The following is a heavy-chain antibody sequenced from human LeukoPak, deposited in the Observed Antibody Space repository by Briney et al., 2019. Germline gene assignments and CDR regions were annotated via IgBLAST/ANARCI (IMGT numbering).Heavy chain of an antibody. Sequence: SETLSLTCAVYGGSFSGYYWSWIRQPPGKGLEWMWEINHSGSTNYTPSLKSRVTISVDTSKNQLSLKLSSVTAADTAVYYCARASSGWNKDFDYWGQGTLVTVSS. D-gene: IGHD6-19*01. CDR1: GGSFSGYY. CDR2: INHSGST. J-gene: IGHJ4*02. CDR3: ARASSGWNKDFDY. V-gene: IGHV4-34*01.